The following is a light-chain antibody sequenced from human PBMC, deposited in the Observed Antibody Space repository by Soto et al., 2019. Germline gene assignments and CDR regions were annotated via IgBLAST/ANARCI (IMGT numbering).Light chain of an antibody. Sequence: EIVMTQSPATLSVSPGEGATLSCRASQSLNNNLAWYQQRPGQAPRLLIYGAASRATGIPDRFSGSGSGTDCTLTIRRLEPEDFAVYYCKQHFNGPITFGQGTRLEIK. J-gene: IGKJ5*01. CDR2: GAA. V-gene: IGKV3D-15*01. CDR3: KQHFNGPIT. CDR1: QSLNNN.